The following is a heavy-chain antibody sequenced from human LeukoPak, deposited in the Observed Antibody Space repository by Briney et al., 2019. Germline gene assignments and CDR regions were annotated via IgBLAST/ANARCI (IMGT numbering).Heavy chain of an antibody. CDR2: IYSGGDT. V-gene: IGHV3-53*01. D-gene: IGHD6-13*01. CDR1: GFTVSGNY. J-gene: IGHJ4*02. CDR3: ARAYSSSWPHFDY. Sequence: GGSLRLSCAASGFTVSGNYMSWVRQAPGKGLEWVPVIYSGGDTYYADSVKGRFTISRDNSKNTLYLQMNSLRAEDTAVYYCARAYSSSWPHFDYWGQGTLVTVSS.